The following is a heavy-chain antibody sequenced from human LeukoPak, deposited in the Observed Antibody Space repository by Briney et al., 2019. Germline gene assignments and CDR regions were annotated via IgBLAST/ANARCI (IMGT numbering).Heavy chain of an antibody. D-gene: IGHD3-16*02. J-gene: IGHJ4*02. CDR3: ARVDYVWGSYRAYFDY. Sequence: GGSLRLSCAASGFTFSSYSMNWVRQAPGKGLEWVSSISSSSSYIYYADSVKGRFTISRDNAKNSLYLQMNSLRAEDTAVYYCARVDYVWGSYRAYFDYWGQGTLVTVSS. CDR2: ISSSSSYI. CDR1: GFTFSSYS. V-gene: IGHV3-21*01.